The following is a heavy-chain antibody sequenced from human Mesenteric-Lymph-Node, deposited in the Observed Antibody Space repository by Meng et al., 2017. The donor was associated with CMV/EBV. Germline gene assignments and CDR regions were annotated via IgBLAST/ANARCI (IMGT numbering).Heavy chain of an antibody. Sequence: ASVKVSCKASGYTFTSYGISWVRQAPGQGLEWMGWISAYNGNTNYAQKLQGRVTMTRDTSISTAYMELSRLRSDDTAVYYCASHSSSVYWGQGTLVTVSS. J-gene: IGHJ4*02. D-gene: IGHD6-6*01. CDR3: ASHSSSVY. V-gene: IGHV1-18*01. CDR2: ISAYNGNT. CDR1: GYTFTSYG.